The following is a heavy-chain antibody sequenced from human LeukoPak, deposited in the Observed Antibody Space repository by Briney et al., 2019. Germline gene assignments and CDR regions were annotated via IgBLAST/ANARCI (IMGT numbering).Heavy chain of an antibody. CDR3: ARGYYGSGTYDIHTLPNYFDP. J-gene: IGHJ5*02. Sequence: GGSLRLSCAASGFTFNSYALHWVRQAPGMGLEWVAVISYDGSDKYYADSVKGRFTISRDNSKNTLYLQMNSLRAEDTAVYYCARGYYGSGTYDIHTLPNYFDPRGQGTLVIVSS. CDR2: ISYDGSDK. V-gene: IGHV3-30*04. D-gene: IGHD3-10*01. CDR1: GFTFNSYA.